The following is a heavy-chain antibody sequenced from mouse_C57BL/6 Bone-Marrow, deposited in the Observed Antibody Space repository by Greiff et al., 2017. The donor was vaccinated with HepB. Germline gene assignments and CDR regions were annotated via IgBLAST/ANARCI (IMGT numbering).Heavy chain of an antibody. D-gene: IGHD2-12*01. V-gene: IGHV5-4*01. J-gene: IGHJ1*01. CDR1: GFTFSSYA. CDR3: AREHVLPGGYFDV. CDR2: ISAGGSYT. Sequence: EVQRVESGGGLVKPGGSLKLSCAASGFTFSSYAMSWVRQTPEKRLEWVATISAGGSYTYYPDNVKGRSTISRDNAKNKLYLHMSDLTSEDTAMYYVAREHVLPGGYFDVWGAGTTVTVSS.